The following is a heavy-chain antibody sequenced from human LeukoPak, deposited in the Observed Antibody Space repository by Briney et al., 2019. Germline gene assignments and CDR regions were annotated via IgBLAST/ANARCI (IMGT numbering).Heavy chain of an antibody. Sequence: GGSLRLSCAASGFTFSSYAMSWVRQAPGKGLEWVSAISGSGGSTYYADSVKGRFTISRDNSKNTLDLQMNRLRAEDTAVYYCAKDRVVVVITGRPDWFDPWGQGTLVTVSS. CDR2: ISGSGGST. D-gene: IGHD3-22*01. V-gene: IGHV3-23*01. CDR3: AKDRVVVVITGRPDWFDP. J-gene: IGHJ5*02. CDR1: GFTFSSYA.